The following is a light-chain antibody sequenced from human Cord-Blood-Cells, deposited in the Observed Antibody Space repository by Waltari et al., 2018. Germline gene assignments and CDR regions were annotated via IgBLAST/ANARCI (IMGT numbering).Light chain of an antibody. V-gene: IGLV2-14*01. Sequence: QSALTQPASVSGSPGQSITISCTGTSSDVGGYNYVSWYQQHPGKAPKLMIYEVSNRPSGVSKRVSGAKSGNTASLTISGRQAEDEADYYCSSYTSSNVVFGGGTKLTVL. CDR2: EVS. CDR1: SSDVGGYNY. J-gene: IGLJ2*01. CDR3: SSYTSSNVV.